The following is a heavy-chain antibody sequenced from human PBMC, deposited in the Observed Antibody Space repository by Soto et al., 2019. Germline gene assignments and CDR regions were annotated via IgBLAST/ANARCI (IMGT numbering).Heavy chain of an antibody. CDR1: NFSISSGYY. CDR2: IYHTGHT. J-gene: IGHJ4*02. D-gene: IGHD2-21*01. V-gene: IGHV4-38-2*02. Sequence: ASETLSLTCTVSNFSISSGYYWGWIRQPPGKGLEWIATIYHTGHTYYNPSLKSRVTISVDTSENQFSLKLRSVTAADTAFYYCARVIGEFSLQGSVDFDFCGQGAPVTVS. CDR3: ARVIGEFSLQGSVDFDF.